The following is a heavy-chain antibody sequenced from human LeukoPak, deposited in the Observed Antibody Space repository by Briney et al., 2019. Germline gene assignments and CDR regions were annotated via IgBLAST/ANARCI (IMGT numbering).Heavy chain of an antibody. CDR1: GYSFTSYW. CDR2: IYPGDSDT. CDR3: ARQIPYGSGSFDY. D-gene: IGHD3-10*01. Sequence: GESLRISCKGSGYSFTSYWIGWVRQMPGKGLEWMGIIYPGDSDTRYSPSFQGQVTISADKSISTAYLQWSSLKASDAAMYYCARQIPYGSGSFDYWGQGTLVTVSS. J-gene: IGHJ4*02. V-gene: IGHV5-51*01.